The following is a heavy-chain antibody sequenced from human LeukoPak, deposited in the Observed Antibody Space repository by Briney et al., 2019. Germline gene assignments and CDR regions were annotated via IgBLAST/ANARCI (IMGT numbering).Heavy chain of an antibody. Sequence: PGGSLRLSCAASGFTVSTNYMSWVRQAPEKGLEWVSVIYSDSSTYYADSVKGRFTISREDSKNTLYLQMNSLRAEDTAVYYCARVATTVHDYFDYWGQGTLVTVSS. CDR2: IYSDSST. CDR3: ARVATTVHDYFDY. J-gene: IGHJ4*02. V-gene: IGHV3-66*01. CDR1: GFTVSTNY. D-gene: IGHD5-12*01.